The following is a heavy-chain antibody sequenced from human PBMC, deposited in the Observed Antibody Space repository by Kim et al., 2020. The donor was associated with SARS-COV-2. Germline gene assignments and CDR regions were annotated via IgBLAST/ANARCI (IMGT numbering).Heavy chain of an antibody. CDR2: ISYDGSNK. Sequence: GGSLRLSCAASGFTFSSYGMHWVRQAPGKGLEWVAVISYDGSNKYYADSVKGRFTISRDNSKNTLYLQMNSLRAEDTAVYYCAKDTAYIWFGELPLSYYYYGMDVWGQGTTVTVSS. J-gene: IGHJ6*02. D-gene: IGHD3-10*01. CDR3: AKDTAYIWFGELPLSYYYYGMDV. CDR1: GFTFSSYG. V-gene: IGHV3-30*18.